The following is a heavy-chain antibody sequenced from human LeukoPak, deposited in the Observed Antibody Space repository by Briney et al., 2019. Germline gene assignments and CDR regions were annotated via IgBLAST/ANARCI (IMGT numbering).Heavy chain of an antibody. D-gene: IGHD3-3*01. Sequence: TSETLSLTCTVSGGSISSSSYYWGWIRQPPGKGLEWIGSIYYSGSTYYNPSLKSRVTISVDTSKNQFSLKLSSVTAADTAVYYCARQPELRFLEWLLPDRPYYYYYMDVWGKGTTVTVSS. CDR2: IYYSGST. CDR1: GGSISSSSYY. V-gene: IGHV4-39*01. J-gene: IGHJ6*03. CDR3: ARQPELRFLEWLLPDRPYYYYYMDV.